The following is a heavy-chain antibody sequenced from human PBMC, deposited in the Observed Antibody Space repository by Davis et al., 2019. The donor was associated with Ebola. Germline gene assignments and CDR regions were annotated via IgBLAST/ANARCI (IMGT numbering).Heavy chain of an antibody. D-gene: IGHD2-15*01. V-gene: IGHV4-4*02. CDR3: ARDGGFRSGGSCWFDP. Sequence: PGGSLRLSCAVSGASISSIHWWTWVRQPPGKGLEWIGEIYHSGNTNYNSSLKSRVTISVDKSKNQFSLNLTSVTAADTAVYYCARDGGFRSGGSCWFDPWGQGTLVTVSS. CDR1: GASISSIHW. J-gene: IGHJ5*02. CDR2: IYHSGNT.